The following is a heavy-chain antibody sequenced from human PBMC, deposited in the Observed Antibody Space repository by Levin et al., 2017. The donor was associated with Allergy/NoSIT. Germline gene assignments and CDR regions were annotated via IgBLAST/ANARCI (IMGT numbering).Heavy chain of an antibody. CDR1: GFTFSSYA. Sequence: SGGSLRLSCAASGFTFSSYAMSWVRQAPGKGLEWVSAISGSGGSTYYADSVKGRFTISRDNSKNTLYLQMSSLRVEEPAVYYCAKDLSAVPAANYYYGMDVWGQGTTVTVSS. J-gene: IGHJ6*02. CDR3: AKDLSAVPAANYYYGMDV. V-gene: IGHV3-23*01. CDR2: ISGSGGST. D-gene: IGHD2-2*01.